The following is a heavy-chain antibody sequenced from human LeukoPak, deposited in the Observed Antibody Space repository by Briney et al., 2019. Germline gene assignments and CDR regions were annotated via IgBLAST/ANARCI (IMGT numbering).Heavy chain of an antibody. V-gene: IGHV3-30-3*01. D-gene: IGHD5-12*01. Sequence: GRSLRLSCAASGFTFSSYGMHWVRQAPGKGLEWVAVISYDGSNKYYADSVKGRFTISRDNAKNTLYLQMNSLRAEDTAVYYCARDRGYRQDYWGQGTLVTVSS. J-gene: IGHJ4*02. CDR2: ISYDGSNK. CDR1: GFTFSSYG. CDR3: ARDRGYRQDY.